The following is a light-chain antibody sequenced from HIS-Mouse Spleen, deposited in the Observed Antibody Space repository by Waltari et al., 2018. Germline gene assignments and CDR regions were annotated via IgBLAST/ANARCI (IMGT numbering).Light chain of an antibody. J-gene: IGLJ2*01. Sequence: SYELTQPPSVSVSPGQTASITCSGDQLGDKYACWYQQKPGQSPVLVIYQDSKRPSGIPERFSGSNSGNTATLTISGTQAMDEADYYCQAWDSSTEVFGGGTKLTVL. V-gene: IGLV3-1*01. CDR2: QDS. CDR3: QAWDSSTEV. CDR1: QLGDKY.